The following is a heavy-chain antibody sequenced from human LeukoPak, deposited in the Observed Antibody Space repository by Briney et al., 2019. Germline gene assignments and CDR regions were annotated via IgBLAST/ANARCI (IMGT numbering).Heavy chain of an antibody. CDR1: GFTFSSYA. CDR2: IRGSGGST. Sequence: GGSLRLSCAASGFTFSSYAMSWVRQAPRKGLEWVSAIRGSGGSTYYADSVKGRFTISRDNSKNTLYLQMNSLRAEDTAVYYRAKTQNYDYGDPFDYWGQGTLVTVSS. CDR3: AKTQNYDYGDPFDY. J-gene: IGHJ4*02. D-gene: IGHD4-17*01. V-gene: IGHV3-23*01.